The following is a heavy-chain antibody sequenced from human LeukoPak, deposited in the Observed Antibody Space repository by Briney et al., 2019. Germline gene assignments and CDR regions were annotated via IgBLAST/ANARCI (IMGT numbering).Heavy chain of an antibody. J-gene: IGHJ4*02. CDR2: INWNGVST. V-gene: IGHV3-20*04. D-gene: IGHD1-1*01. CDR1: GFTFYDYG. Sequence: GGSLRLSCAASGFTFYDYGMSWVRQAPGKGLEWVSGINWNGVSTVYADSVKGGFTIYRDNAKNSLYLQMNSLRAEDTALYYCARARYNWNDGAYDYWGQGTLVTVSS. CDR3: ARARYNWNDGAYDY.